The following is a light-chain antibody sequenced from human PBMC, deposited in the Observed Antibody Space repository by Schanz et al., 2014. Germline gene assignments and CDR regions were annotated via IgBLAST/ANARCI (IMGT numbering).Light chain of an antibody. Sequence: EIVMTQSPATLSVSPGERATLSCRASQSVNTNLAWYQQKPGQPPRLLIFGASTRATGIPARFSGSGSGTDFTLTISSLEPEDFAVYYCQQRTSWPLTFGGGTKVEIK. J-gene: IGKJ4*01. V-gene: IGKV3D-15*01. CDR3: QQRTSWPLT. CDR2: GAS. CDR1: QSVNTN.